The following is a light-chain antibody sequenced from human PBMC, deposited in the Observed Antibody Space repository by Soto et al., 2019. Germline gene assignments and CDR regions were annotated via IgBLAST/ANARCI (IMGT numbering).Light chain of an antibody. Sequence: EIVLTQSPDTLSLSPGERVTLSCRASQTVSTFLAWYQQKPGQAPRLIVYDASKRAPGIPARFIGSGSGTDFTLTVSSLEPEDFALYYCQQRSGWPTFGQGTKVDIK. J-gene: IGKJ1*01. CDR3: QQRSGWPT. CDR1: QTVSTF. V-gene: IGKV3-11*01. CDR2: DAS.